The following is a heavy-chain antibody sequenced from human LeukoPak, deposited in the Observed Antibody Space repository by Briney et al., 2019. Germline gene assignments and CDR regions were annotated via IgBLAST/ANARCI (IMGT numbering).Heavy chain of an antibody. V-gene: IGHV3-7*01. CDR2: IRPDGSDD. CDR1: GFTFSNYW. D-gene: IGHD4-11*01. J-gene: IGHJ4*02. CDR3: ARLMGGVTTYDY. Sequence: PGGPLSSSCAASGFTFSNYWRSWVRKAPGRGLRWVASIRPDGSDDYYMDSFKGRFTISRDNAANSLYLQMSSLRAEDTAVYNCARLMGGVTTYDYWGQGTLVTVSS.